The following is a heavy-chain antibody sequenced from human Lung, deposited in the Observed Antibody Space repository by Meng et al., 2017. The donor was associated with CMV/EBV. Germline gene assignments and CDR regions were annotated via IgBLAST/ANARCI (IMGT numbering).Heavy chain of an antibody. D-gene: IGHD2-21*02. CDR2: IYHSGST. J-gene: IGHJ4*02. CDR3: ARVVTALWGYYFDY. CDR1: GGSISSSNW. Sequence: HVQVQGSGPGRVRPSGTLSLTCAVSGGSISSSNWWSWVRQPPGKGLEWIGEIYHSGSTNYNPSLKSRVTISVDKSKNQFSLKLSSVTAADTAVYYCARVVTALWGYYFDYWGQGTLVTVSS. V-gene: IGHV4-4*02.